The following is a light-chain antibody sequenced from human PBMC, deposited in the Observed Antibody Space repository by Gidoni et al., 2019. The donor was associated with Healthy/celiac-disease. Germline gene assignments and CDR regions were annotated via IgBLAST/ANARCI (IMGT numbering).Light chain of an antibody. V-gene: IGKV3-15*01. J-gene: IGKJ4*01. CDR1: QSVSSV. CDR3: QQYNNWPPLT. Sequence: EIVMTQSPATLSVSPGERATLSCRASQSVSSVLAWYQQKPGQAPRLLIYGASTRATGIPARFSVSGSGTEFTLTISSLQSEDFAVYYCQQYNNWPPLTFGGXTKVEIK. CDR2: GAS.